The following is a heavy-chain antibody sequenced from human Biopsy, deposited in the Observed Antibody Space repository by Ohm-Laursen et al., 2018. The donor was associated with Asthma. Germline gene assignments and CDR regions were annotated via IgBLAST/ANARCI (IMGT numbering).Heavy chain of an antibody. CDR1: GDSLGSFINYA. V-gene: IGHV1-69*13. CDR3: AREVSTVDYGYYYFAMDV. D-gene: IGHD4-17*01. J-gene: IGHJ6*02. Sequence: LVKVSCKASGDSLGSFINYAISWVRQAPRQGLEWMGGLIPVLGTADYAPMFEGRVTITADESTSTAYLELTSLRSEDSAVYYCAREVSTVDYGYYYFAMDVWGQGTTVTVSS. CDR2: LIPVLGTA.